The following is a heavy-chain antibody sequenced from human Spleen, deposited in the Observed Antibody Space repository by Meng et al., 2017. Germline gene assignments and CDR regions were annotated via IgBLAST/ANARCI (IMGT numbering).Heavy chain of an antibody. V-gene: IGHV3-23*01. J-gene: IGHJ5*02. CDR1: GFSFSSYA. Sequence: GGSLRLSCAASGFSFSSYAMSWVRHAPGKGLEWVSALSGGGSTYYADSVKGRFTISRDNSKNTLYLQMNSLRAEDTAVYYCAKDPDDYGDIRINWFDPWGQGTLVTVSS. CDR3: AKDPDDYGDIRINWFDP. D-gene: IGHD4-17*01. CDR2: LSGGGST.